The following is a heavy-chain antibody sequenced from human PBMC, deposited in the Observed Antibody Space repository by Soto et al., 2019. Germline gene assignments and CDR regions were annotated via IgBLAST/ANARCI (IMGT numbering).Heavy chain of an antibody. Sequence: PGESLKISCNGSGYIFTSYWISWVRQMPGKGLEWMGRIDPSDSYTNYSPSFQGHVTISADKSISTAYLQWSSLKASDTAMYYCARQYTGYQLPTGYYYGMDVWGQGTTVTVSS. CDR2: IDPSDSYT. V-gene: IGHV5-10-1*01. J-gene: IGHJ6*02. CDR1: GYIFTSYW. D-gene: IGHD2-2*01. CDR3: ARQYTGYQLPTGYYYGMDV.